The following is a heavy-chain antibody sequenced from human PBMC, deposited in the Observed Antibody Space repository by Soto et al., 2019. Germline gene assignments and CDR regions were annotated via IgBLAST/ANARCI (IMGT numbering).Heavy chain of an antibody. CDR2: INAGNGNT. V-gene: IGHV1-3*01. J-gene: IGHJ5*02. Sequence: ASVKVSCKASGYTFTSYAMHWLRQAPGQRLEWMGWINAGNGNTKYSQKFQGRVTITRDTSASTAYMELSSLRSEDTAVYYCASTLGYCSSTSCYRGWFDPWGQGTLVTVS. D-gene: IGHD2-2*01. CDR3: ASTLGYCSSTSCYRGWFDP. CDR1: GYTFTSYA.